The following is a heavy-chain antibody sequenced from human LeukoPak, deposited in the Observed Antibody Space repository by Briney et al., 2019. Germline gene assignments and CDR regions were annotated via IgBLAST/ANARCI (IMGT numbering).Heavy chain of an antibody. Sequence: YPGGSLRLSCAASGFTFSSYAMSWVRQAPGKGLEWVSAISGSGGSTYYADSVKGRFTISRDNSKNTLYLQMNSLRAEDTAVYYCVKDYRTSDYGDYGGFDYWGQGTLVIVSS. J-gene: IGHJ4*02. CDR2: ISGSGGST. CDR3: VKDYRTSDYGDYGGFDY. V-gene: IGHV3-23*01. D-gene: IGHD4-17*01. CDR1: GFTFSSYA.